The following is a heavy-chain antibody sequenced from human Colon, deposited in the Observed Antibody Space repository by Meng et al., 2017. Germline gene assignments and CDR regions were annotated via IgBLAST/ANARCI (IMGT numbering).Heavy chain of an antibody. CDR2: INAKSGDT. J-gene: IGHJ4*02. D-gene: IGHD7-27*01. Sequence: ASVKVSCKASGYTFSGYNIQWVRQAPGQGLEWMGWINAKSGDTNYAQKFQGRVTMTRDMSITTAYMELRRLRSDDTAMYYCARDITGDGLVFIDFWGQGTLVTVSS. CDR3: ARDITGDGLVFIDF. V-gene: IGHV1-2*02. CDR1: GYTFSGYN.